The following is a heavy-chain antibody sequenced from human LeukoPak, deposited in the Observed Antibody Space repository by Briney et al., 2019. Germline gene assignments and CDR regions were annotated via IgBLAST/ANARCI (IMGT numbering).Heavy chain of an antibody. CDR2: ISLNSGSI. CDR1: GFTFIDYA. CDR3: AKDSSIFGDAGYFDY. J-gene: IGHJ4*02. D-gene: IGHD3-3*01. Sequence: PGRSLRLSCAASGFTFIDYAMHWVRQAPGKGLEGVAVISLNSGSIGYAGSVKGRFTISRDNAKNSLYLQMNSLRAEDMALYYCAKDSSIFGDAGYFDYWGQGTLVTVSS. V-gene: IGHV3-9*03.